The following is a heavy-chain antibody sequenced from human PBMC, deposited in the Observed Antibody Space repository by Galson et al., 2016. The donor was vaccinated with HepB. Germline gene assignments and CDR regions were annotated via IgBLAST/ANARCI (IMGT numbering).Heavy chain of an antibody. CDR1: NESVRSYY. Sequence: LSLTCSVFNESVRSYYWYWIRQPPGKGLEWIGYIYYSGGTNYNPSLKSRVTISEDRSKKQISLKLTSVTAADTAVYYCARQKVVRRGSTFDIWGPGTKVSVSS. CDR3: ARQKVVRRGSTFDI. D-gene: IGHD2-2*01. V-gene: IGHV4-59*08. CDR2: IYYSGGT. J-gene: IGHJ3*02.